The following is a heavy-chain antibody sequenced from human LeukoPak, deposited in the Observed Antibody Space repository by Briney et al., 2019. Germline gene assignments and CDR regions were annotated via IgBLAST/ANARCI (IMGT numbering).Heavy chain of an antibody. CDR1: GYTFISYG. V-gene: IGHV1-18*01. CDR2: ISAYNGNT. Sequence: GASVKVSCKASGYTFISYGISWVRQAPGQGLEWMGWISAYNGNTNYAQKLQGRVTMTTDTSTSTAYMELRSLRSDDTAVYYCARGLEVDFWSGYYWFNLYFDYWGQGTLVTVSS. D-gene: IGHD3-3*01. J-gene: IGHJ4*02. CDR3: ARGLEVDFWSGYYWFNLYFDY.